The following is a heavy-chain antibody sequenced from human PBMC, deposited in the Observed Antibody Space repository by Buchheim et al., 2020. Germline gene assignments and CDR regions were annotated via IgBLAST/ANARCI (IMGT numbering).Heavy chain of an antibody. CDR3: ARDRPNQGMAAAGGYYYYYMDV. CDR1: GYTFTSYY. J-gene: IGHJ6*03. D-gene: IGHD6-13*01. CDR2: INPSGGST. V-gene: IGHV1-46*01. Sequence: QVQLVQSGAEVKKPGASVKVSCKASGYTFTSYYMHWVRQAPGQGLEWMGIINPSGGSTSYAQKFQGRVTMTRDTSTSTVYMELSSLRSEDTAVYYCARDRPNQGMAAAGGYYYYYMDVWGKGTT.